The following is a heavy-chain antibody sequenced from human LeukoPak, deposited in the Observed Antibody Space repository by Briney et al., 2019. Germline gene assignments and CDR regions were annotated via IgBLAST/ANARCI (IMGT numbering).Heavy chain of an antibody. CDR2: ISGDNGNT. CDR3: ARTVTGSTLPPKY. J-gene: IGHJ4*02. CDR1: GGTFSSYG. Sequence: GASVKVSCKASGGTFSSYGISWVRQAPGQGLEWMGWISGDNGNTKYAQKLQGRVTMTTDTSTSTAYMELRSLRSDDTAVYYCARTVTGSTLPPKYWGQGTLVTVSS. D-gene: IGHD1-7*01. V-gene: IGHV1-18*01.